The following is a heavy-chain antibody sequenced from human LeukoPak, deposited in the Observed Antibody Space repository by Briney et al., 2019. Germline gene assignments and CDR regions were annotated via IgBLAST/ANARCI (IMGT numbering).Heavy chain of an antibody. J-gene: IGHJ6*03. CDR1: GFTFSTYS. D-gene: IGHD3-10*01. CDR2: ISSGSAYI. CDR3: ARDITQLRGVYYYYYMDV. V-gene: IGHV3-21*01. Sequence: AGGSLRLSCAASGFTFSTYSMNWIRQAPGKGLEWVSSISSGSAYISYADSVKGQFTISRDNAKNSLSLEMNSLRAEDTAVYYCARDITQLRGVYYYYYMDVWGKGTTVTVSS.